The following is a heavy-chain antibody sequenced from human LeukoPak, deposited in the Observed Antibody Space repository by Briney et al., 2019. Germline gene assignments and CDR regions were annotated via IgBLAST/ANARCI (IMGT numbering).Heavy chain of an antibody. Sequence: ASMRVSCKASGYTFTGYHMHWVRQAPEHGLEWMGWINPNSGGTNYAQKFQGRVTMTRDTSISTAYMELSRLGSDDTAVYYCASGREYSGSGSHDDAFDVWGQGTMVIVSS. CDR1: GYTFTGYH. V-gene: IGHV1-2*02. J-gene: IGHJ3*01. CDR3: ASGREYSGSGSHDDAFDV. D-gene: IGHD3-10*01. CDR2: INPNSGGT.